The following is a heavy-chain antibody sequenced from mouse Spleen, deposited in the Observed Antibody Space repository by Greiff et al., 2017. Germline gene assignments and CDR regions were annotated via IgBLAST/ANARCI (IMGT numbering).Heavy chain of an antibody. V-gene: IGHV1-52*01. D-gene: IGHD2-1*01. CDR2: IDPSDSET. CDR1: GYTFTSYW. CDR3: ARDGNYPYYAMDY. J-gene: IGHJ4*01. Sequence: VQLQQSGAELVRPGSSVKLSCKASGYTFTSYWMHWVKQRPIQGLEWIGNIDPSDSETHYNQKFKDKATLTVDKSSSTAYMQLSSLTSEDSAVYYCARDGNYPYYAMDYWGQGTSVTVSS.